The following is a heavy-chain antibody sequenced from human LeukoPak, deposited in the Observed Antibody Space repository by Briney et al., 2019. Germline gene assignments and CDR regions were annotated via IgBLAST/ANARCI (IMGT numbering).Heavy chain of an antibody. D-gene: IGHD5-24*01. Sequence: SETLSLTCTVSGGSISSSSYYWGWIRQPAGKGLECIVRIYTSGSTNYNPSLNSRVTISVDTSKNQFSLKLSSVTAADTAVYYCARGGDGYTRPSDAFDIWGQGTMVTVSS. V-gene: IGHV4-61*02. CDR1: GGSISSSSYY. CDR2: IYTSGST. J-gene: IGHJ3*02. CDR3: ARGGDGYTRPSDAFDI.